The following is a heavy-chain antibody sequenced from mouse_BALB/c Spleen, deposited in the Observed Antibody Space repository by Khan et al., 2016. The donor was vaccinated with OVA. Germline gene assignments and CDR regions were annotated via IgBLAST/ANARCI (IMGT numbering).Heavy chain of an antibody. CDR3: ASHLTGSFAY. D-gene: IGHD4-1*01. J-gene: IGHJ3*01. CDR1: GSTFSSYS. CDR2: MSSGGDYT. V-gene: IGHV5-6*01. Sequence: EVQLQESGGDLVKPGGSLKLSCAASGSTFSSYSMSWVRQIPDKRLEWVATMSSGGDYTYYPDSVKGRFTISRDTAKNTLYLQMSSLKSEDTAMYYCASHLTGSFAYWGQGTLVTVSA.